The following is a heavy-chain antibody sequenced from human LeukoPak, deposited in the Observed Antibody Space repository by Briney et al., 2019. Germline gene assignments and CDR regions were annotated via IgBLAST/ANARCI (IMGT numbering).Heavy chain of an antibody. J-gene: IGHJ4*02. CDR2: ISSSSSTI. V-gene: IGHV3-48*04. Sequence: GGSLRLSCAASGFTFSSYSMNWVRQAPGKGLEWVSYISSSSSTIYYADSVKGRFTISRDNAKNSLYLQMNSLRAEDTAVYYCVGGYSYGPFDYWGQGTLVTVSS. D-gene: IGHD5-18*01. CDR3: VGGYSYGPFDY. CDR1: GFTFSSYS.